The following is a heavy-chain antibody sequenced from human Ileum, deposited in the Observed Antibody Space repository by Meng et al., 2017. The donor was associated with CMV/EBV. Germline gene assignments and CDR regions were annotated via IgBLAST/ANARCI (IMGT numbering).Heavy chain of an antibody. J-gene: IGHJ4*02. CDR1: GYTFTNYY. V-gene: IGHV1-2*02. CDR3: AKSLAAADPTDY. Sequence: ASVKVSCKASGYTFTNYYIHWVRQAPGQGLQGLGWLNPNNGGTRYTPRLQGRVTMTRDTSINTAYMDLYRLQSDDTSVYYCAKSLAAADPTDYWGQGTLVTVSS. CDR2: LNPNNGGT. D-gene: IGHD6-13*01.